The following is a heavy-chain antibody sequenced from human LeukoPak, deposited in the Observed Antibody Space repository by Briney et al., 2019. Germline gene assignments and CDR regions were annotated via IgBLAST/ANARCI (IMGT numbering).Heavy chain of an antibody. V-gene: IGHV1-2*02. D-gene: IGHD6-6*01. J-gene: IGHJ3*02. CDR1: GYTFTGYY. CDR3: ASRPPGSDAFDI. CDR2: INPNSGGT. Sequence: ASVKVSCKASGYTFTGYYMHWVRQAPGQGLEWMGWINPNSGGTNYAQKFQGRVAMTRDTSISTAYMELSRLRSDDTAVYYRASRPPGSDAFDIWGQGTMVTVSS.